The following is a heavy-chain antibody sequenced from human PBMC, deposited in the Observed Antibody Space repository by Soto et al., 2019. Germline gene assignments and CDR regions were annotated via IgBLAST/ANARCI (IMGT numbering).Heavy chain of an antibody. CDR3: ARHKEGWFDP. CDR2: IYYSGST. J-gene: IGHJ5*02. CDR1: GGSISSYY. V-gene: IGHV4-59*08. Sequence: QVQLQESGPGLVKPSETLSLTCTVSGGSISSYYWSWIRQPPGKGLGWIGYIYYSGSTNYNPSLKSRVTISVDTSKNQFSLKLSSVTAADPAVYYCARHKEGWFDPWGQGTLVTVSS.